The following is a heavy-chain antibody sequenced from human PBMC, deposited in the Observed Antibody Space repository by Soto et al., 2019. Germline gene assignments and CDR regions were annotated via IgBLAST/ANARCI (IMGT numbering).Heavy chain of an antibody. CDR3: ARVAY. V-gene: IGHV3-21*01. J-gene: IGHJ4*02. CDR2: ISSASSET. CDR1: GFTVSRFS. Sequence: PGGSLRLSCEASGFTVSRFSMNWVRQVPGKGLEWVASISSASSETWYADSVKGRFIISRDNAQNSLFLQMNTLRPGDSAIYYCARVAYWGPGTQVTVSS.